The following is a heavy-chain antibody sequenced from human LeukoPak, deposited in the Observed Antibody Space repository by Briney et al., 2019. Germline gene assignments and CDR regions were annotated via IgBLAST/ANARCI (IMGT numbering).Heavy chain of an antibody. J-gene: IGHJ6*03. D-gene: IGHD5-12*01. CDR2: IRYCGSNK. CDR1: GFTFSSYG. CDR3: AKGGGYEAQYYYYYLDV. V-gene: IGHV3-30*02. Sequence: GGSLRLSCAASGFTFSSYGMYWVRQAPGKGLEWVAFIRYCGSNKYYADSVKGRFTVSRDNSKNTLYLQMKSLRAEDTAVYYCAKGGGYEAQYYYYYLDVWGKGTTVTISS.